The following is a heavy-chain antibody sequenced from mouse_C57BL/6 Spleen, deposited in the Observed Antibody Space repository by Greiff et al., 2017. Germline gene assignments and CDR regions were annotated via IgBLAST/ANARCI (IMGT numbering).Heavy chain of an antibody. V-gene: IGHV5-6*01. D-gene: IGHD1-1*01. CDR2: ISSGGSYT. Sequence: EVQVVESGGDLVKPGGSLKLSCAASGFTFSSYGMSWVRQTPDKRLEWVANISSGGSYTYYTDSVKGRFTFSRDNAKNTLYLQMSSLKSEDTAMYYCARRLMDYYGSSYDWFAYWGQGTLVTVSA. J-gene: IGHJ3*01. CDR1: GFTFSSYG. CDR3: ARRLMDYYGSSYDWFAY.